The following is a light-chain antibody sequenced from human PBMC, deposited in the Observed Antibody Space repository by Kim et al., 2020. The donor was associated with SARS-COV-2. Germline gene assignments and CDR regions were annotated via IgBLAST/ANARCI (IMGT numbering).Light chain of an antibody. Sequence: LVLTQTPLSLSVTPGQPASISCKSSQSLLYTDGKTYLFWYLQRPGQSPQPLLYEVSNRFSGVPDRFSGSGSGTDFTLKISRVEAEDVGVYYCLQTLHLPTFGGWTKVHIK. CDR2: EVS. CDR1: QSLLYTDGKTY. J-gene: IGKJ4*01. CDR3: LQTLHLPT. V-gene: IGKV2D-29*02.